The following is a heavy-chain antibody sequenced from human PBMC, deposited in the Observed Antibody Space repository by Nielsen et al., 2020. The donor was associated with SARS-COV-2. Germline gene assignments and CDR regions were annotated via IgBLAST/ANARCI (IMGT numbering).Heavy chain of an antibody. V-gene: IGHV1-69*13. CDR1: GGTFSSYA. CDR3: ARDLYGYCTNGVCYNHYYYYMDV. D-gene: IGHD2-8*01. J-gene: IGHJ6*03. Sequence: SVKVSCKASGGTFSSYAISWVRQAPGQGLEWMGGIIPIFGTANYAQKFQGRVTITADESTSTAYMKLSSLRSEDTAVYYCARDLYGYCTNGVCYNHYYYYMDVWGKGTTVTVSS. CDR2: IIPIFGTA.